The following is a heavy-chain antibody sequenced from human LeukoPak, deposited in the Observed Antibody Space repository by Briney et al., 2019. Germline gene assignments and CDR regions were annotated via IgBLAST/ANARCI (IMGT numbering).Heavy chain of an antibody. J-gene: IGHJ4*02. D-gene: IGHD6-6*01. CDR3: ARESVSRIAARGVDY. CDR1: GGSISSGGYY. Sequence: NTSQTLSLTCTVSGGSISSGGYYWSWIRQPPGKGLEWIGYIYHSGSTYYNPSLKSRVTISVDRSKDQFSLKLSSVTAADTAVYYCARESVSRIAARGVDYWGQGTLVTVSS. V-gene: IGHV4-30-2*01. CDR2: IYHSGST.